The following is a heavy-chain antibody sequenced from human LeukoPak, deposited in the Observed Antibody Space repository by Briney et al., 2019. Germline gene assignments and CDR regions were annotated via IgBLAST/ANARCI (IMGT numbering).Heavy chain of an antibody. J-gene: IGHJ3*01. CDR1: GFIFSYYS. Sequence: PGGSLRLSCAASGFIFSYYSMNWVRQAPGKGLEWVSSINSNSNYMSYADSVKGRFTIYRDNAKNSLYLQMTSLRAEDTAVYYCASSEFEAFDLWGQGTMVTVSS. CDR2: INSNSNYM. V-gene: IGHV3-21*01. D-gene: IGHD1-26*01. CDR3: ASSEFEAFDL.